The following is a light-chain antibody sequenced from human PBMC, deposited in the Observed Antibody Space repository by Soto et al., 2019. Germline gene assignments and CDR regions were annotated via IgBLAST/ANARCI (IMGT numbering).Light chain of an antibody. V-gene: IGKV2-28*01. Sequence: DIVMTQSPLSLPVTPGEPASISCTSSRSLLHTNGENYLDWYLQKPGQSPQLLIYLGSNRASGVPDRFSGSGSGTDFTLKISRVEAEDVGLYYCMQALQTRLTFGQGTRLEIK. CDR3: MQALQTRLT. CDR1: RSLLHTNGENY. CDR2: LGS. J-gene: IGKJ5*01.